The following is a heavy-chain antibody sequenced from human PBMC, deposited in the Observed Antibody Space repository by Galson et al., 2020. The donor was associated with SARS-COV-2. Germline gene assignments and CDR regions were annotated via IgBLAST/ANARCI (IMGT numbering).Heavy chain of an antibody. Sequence: PSETLSLTCAVFGGSFSGYSWTWNRQPPGKGLEWIGEINLSGRTRYNPSLKSRVSMPVDTSKNQFSLRLSSVTAADTAVYYCARGFDGLYDSSGFFGLGVFFYYGLDVWGQGTTVSVSS. D-gene: IGHD3-22*01. J-gene: IGHJ6*02. CDR3: ARGFDGLYDSSGFFGLGVFFYYGLDV. CDR2: INLSGRT. CDR1: GGSFSGYS. V-gene: IGHV4-34*01.